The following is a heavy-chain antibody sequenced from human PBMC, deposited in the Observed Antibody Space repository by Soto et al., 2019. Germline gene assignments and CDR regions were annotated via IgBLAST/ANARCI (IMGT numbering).Heavy chain of an antibody. CDR1: GYSFTTYW. V-gene: IGHV5-51*01. Sequence: GEALKISCKASGYSFTTYWIGWVRQMPGKGLEWMGIIYPGDSDTKYSPSLQGQVTIPADTSISTAYLQWTSLKASDTAMYYCARSRRGAYSSGWYSPSGYYNYGIDVWGQRTKVTVSS. J-gene: IGHJ6*02. CDR3: ARSRRGAYSSGWYSPSGYYNYGIDV. CDR2: IYPGDSDT. D-gene: IGHD6-19*01.